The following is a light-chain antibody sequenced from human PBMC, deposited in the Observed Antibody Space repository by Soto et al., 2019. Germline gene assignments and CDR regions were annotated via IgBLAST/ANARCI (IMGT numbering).Light chain of an antibody. CDR1: ESVSSNY. CDR2: GAS. Sequence: EIVLTQSPGTLSLSLGERATLFCRASESVSSNYLAWYQQKPGQAPRLLIYGASSRATGIPDRFSGSGSGTDFTLTISRLEPEDFAVYYCQQYGTSSLTFGGGAKVEIK. CDR3: QQYGTSSLT. J-gene: IGKJ4*01. V-gene: IGKV3-20*01.